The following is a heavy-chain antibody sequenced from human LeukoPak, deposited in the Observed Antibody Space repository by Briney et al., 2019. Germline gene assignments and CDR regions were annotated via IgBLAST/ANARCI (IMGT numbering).Heavy chain of an antibody. CDR1: GFTFSDYW. J-gene: IGHJ4*02. CDR3: ARDWGTYSTGFDY. D-gene: IGHD3-16*01. Sequence: GGSLRLSCAASGFTFSDYWMHWVRQAPGKGLEWVAVISYDGSNKYYADSVKGRFTISRDNSKNTLYQQMNSLRAEDTAVYYCARDWGTYSTGFDYWGQGTLVTVSS. CDR2: ISYDGSNK. V-gene: IGHV3-30-3*01.